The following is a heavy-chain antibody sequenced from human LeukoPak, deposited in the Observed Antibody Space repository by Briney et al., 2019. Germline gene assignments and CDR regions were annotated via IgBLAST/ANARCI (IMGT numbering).Heavy chain of an antibody. V-gene: IGHV3-7*01. CDR3: ARDVSRMKYDSHDY. CDR2: IKQDGSEK. Sequence: GGSLRLSCAASGFTFSSYWMSWVRQAPGKGLEWVANIKQDGSEKYYVDSVKGRFTISRDNAKNSLYLQMNSLRAEDTAVYYCARDVSRMKYDSHDYWGQGTLVTVPS. CDR1: GFTFSSYW. D-gene: IGHD3-22*01. J-gene: IGHJ4*02.